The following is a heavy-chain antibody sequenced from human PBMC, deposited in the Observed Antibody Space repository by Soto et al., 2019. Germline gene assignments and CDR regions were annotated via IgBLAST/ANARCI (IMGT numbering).Heavy chain of an antibody. CDR2: INHSGST. D-gene: IGHD6-13*01. V-gene: IGHV4-34*01. Sequence: SETLSLTCAVYGGSFSGYYWSWIRQPPGKGLEWIGEINHSGSTNYNPSLKSRVTISVDTSKNQFSLKLSPVTAADTAVYYCARDSSSWHRGGFDYWGQGTLVTVSS. CDR3: ARDSSSWHRGGFDY. J-gene: IGHJ4*02. CDR1: GGSFSGYY.